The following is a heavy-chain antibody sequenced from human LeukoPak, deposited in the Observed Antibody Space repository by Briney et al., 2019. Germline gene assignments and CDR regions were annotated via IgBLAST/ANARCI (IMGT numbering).Heavy chain of an antibody. V-gene: IGHV3-7*01. CDR1: GLAFSNCW. Sequence: PGGSLRLSCAASGLAFSNCWMTWVRQAPGKGLEWVANIKQDGSDKYYVDSVKGRFTISRDNAENSLYLQMNSLRAEDTAVYYCARNNGVDIVATIKRRIGAHYGMDVWGQGTTVTVSS. CDR3: ARNNGVDIVATIKRRIGAHYGMDV. D-gene: IGHD5-12*01. J-gene: IGHJ6*02. CDR2: IKQDGSDK.